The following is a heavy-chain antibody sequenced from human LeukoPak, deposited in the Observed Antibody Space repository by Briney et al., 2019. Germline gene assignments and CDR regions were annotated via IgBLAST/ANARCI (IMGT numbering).Heavy chain of an antibody. CDR1: GGSITGYY. CDR3: AREFSGTSIAARVFDS. Sequence: SETLSLTCTVSGGSITGYYWSYIRQPAGKGLEWIGRIHTSGSTNYNPSLKSRVTMSVDTSKNQFSLKLSSVTAAVTAIYYCAREFSGTSIAARVFDSWGQGTLVTVSS. V-gene: IGHV4-4*07. J-gene: IGHJ4*02. D-gene: IGHD6-6*01. CDR2: IHTSGST.